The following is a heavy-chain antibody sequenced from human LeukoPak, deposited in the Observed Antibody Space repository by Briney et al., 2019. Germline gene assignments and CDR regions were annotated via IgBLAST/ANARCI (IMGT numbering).Heavy chain of an antibody. CDR2: ISGSGGST. V-gene: IGHV3-23*01. CDR1: GFTFSSYA. J-gene: IGHJ4*02. Sequence: GGSLRISCAASGFTFSSYAMSWVRQAPGKGLEWVSAISGSGGSTYYADSVKGRFTISRDNSKNTLYLQMNSLRAEYTAVYYCAKVGIAAAGPLDYWGQGTLVTVSS. CDR3: AKVGIAAAGPLDY. D-gene: IGHD6-13*01.